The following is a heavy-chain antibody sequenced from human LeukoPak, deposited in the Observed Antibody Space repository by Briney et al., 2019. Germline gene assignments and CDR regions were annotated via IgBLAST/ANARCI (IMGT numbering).Heavy chain of an antibody. CDR2: MNPNSGDT. J-gene: IGHJ4*02. CDR1: GYTFTDYY. Sequence: ASVKVSCKASGYTFTDYYMHGVRQAPGQGREWMGWMNPNSGDTNYAQKFQGWVTMTRDTSINTAYMELSRLKSDDSAIYYCAKLVDSSGWVCDFWGEGNLGTVSS. V-gene: IGHV1-2*04. D-gene: IGHD6-19*01. CDR3: AKLVDSSGWVCDF.